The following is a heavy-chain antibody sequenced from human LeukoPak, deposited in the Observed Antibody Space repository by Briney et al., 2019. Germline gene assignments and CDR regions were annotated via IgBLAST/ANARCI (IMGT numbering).Heavy chain of an antibody. CDR2: INSDGRRI. V-gene: IGHV3-74*01. CDR3: ARDAQYDYDISGHTNWFDP. D-gene: IGHD3-22*01. Sequence: PGRSLRLSCAASGFTFDDYAMHWVRQAPGKGLVWVSRINSDGRRITYADSVKGRFTISRDNARNTLYLQMNSLRVEDTAVYYCARDAQYDYDISGHTNWFDPWGQGTLVTVSS. CDR1: GFTFDDYA. J-gene: IGHJ5*02.